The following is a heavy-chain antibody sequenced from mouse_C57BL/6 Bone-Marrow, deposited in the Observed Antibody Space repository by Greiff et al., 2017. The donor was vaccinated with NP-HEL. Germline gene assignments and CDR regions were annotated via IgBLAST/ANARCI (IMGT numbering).Heavy chain of an antibody. J-gene: IGHJ3*01. D-gene: IGHD6-5*01. CDR2: ISSGGDYI. CDR3: TRDLRAYGPWFAY. V-gene: IGHV5-9-1*02. Sequence: EVKVEESGEGLVKPGGSLKLSCAASGFTFSSYAMSWVRQTPEKRLEWVAYISSGGDYIYYADTVKGRFTISRDNARNALYLQMSSLKAEYTAMYYCTRDLRAYGPWFAYWGQGTLLTVSA. CDR1: GFTFSSYA.